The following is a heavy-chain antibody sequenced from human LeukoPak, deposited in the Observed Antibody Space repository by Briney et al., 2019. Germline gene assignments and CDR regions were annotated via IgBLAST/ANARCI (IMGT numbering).Heavy chain of an antibody. D-gene: IGHD1-1*01. J-gene: IGHJ1*01. Sequence: GGSLRLSCAASGFTFDDYGMTWVRQVPGKGLEWIAEINWIGDTTRYGDSVKGRFTISRDNAKNSLDLQINSLRVEDTAFYYCATDPPGRTYLQDWGQGTLVTVSS. V-gene: IGHV3-20*04. CDR1: GFTFDDYG. CDR2: INWIGDTT. CDR3: ATDPPGRTYLQD.